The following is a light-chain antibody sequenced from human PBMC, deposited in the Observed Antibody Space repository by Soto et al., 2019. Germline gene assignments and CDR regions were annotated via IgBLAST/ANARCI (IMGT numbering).Light chain of an antibody. V-gene: IGKV3-20*01. Sequence: EIVLTQSPDTLSLSPGERATLSCRASQIVNNNDLDCYQHKPGQAPSLLTYGASSRPGGTPDKFSGSGSGTDLTFTINRLEPEDCAVYYCQQYDRSPYTFGQGTKLEI. CDR2: GAS. CDR1: QIVNNND. J-gene: IGKJ2*01. CDR3: QQYDRSPYT.